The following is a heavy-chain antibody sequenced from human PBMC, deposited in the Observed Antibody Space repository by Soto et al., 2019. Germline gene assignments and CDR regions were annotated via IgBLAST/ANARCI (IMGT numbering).Heavy chain of an antibody. D-gene: IGHD6-13*01. CDR1: GYSFTSYW. Sequence: PGESLKIPCKGSGYSFTSYWIGWVRQMPGKGLEWIGIIYPGDSDTRYSPSFQGQVTISADKSISTAYLQWSSLKASDTAMYYCATLAAAGPSFFDYWGQGTLVTVSS. V-gene: IGHV5-51*01. CDR2: IYPGDSDT. CDR3: ATLAAAGPSFFDY. J-gene: IGHJ4*02.